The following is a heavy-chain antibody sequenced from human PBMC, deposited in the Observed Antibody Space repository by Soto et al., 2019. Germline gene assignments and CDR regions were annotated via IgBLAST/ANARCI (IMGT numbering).Heavy chain of an antibody. D-gene: IGHD3-22*01. CDR2: IRSRPNSYAT. J-gene: IGHJ4*02. CDR3: TRLGPYYYDSSGYYSFDH. Sequence: GSLRLSCAGSWFTFSGSAMHWVRQASGKGLEWVGRIRSRPNSYATEYAASVKGRFTISRDDSKNTTYLQMNSLKTEDTAVYYCTRLGPYYYDSSGYYSFDHWGQGTLVTVSS. CDR1: WFTFSGSA. V-gene: IGHV3-73*01.